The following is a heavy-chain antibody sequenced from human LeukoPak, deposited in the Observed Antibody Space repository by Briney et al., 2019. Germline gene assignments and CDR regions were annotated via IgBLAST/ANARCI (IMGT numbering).Heavy chain of an antibody. V-gene: IGHV1-2*02. CDR2: INPNSGGT. CDR3: ARGPSADGPGTTSSPPY. CDR1: ESTYTRYY. J-gene: IGHJ4*02. D-gene: IGHD1-7*01. Sequence: ASVKLSYTPSESTYTRYYMLSVRQAPGLGREGMGWINPNSGGTNYAQKFQGRVTMTRDTSISAAYMELSRLRSDGTAVYYWARGPSADGPGTTSSPPYWGQGTLATVS.